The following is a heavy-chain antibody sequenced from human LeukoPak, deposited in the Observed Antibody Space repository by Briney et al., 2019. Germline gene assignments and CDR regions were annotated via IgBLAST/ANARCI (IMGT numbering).Heavy chain of an antibody. Sequence: PGGSLRLSCAASGFTVSSNYMSWVRQAPGKGLEWVSVIYNSDNTYYADSVKGRFTISRDNSKNTLYLQMNSLRAEDTAVYYCARESPTDSYVLYWGQGTLVTVSS. D-gene: IGHD5-18*01. CDR3: ARESPTDSYVLY. V-gene: IGHV3-53*01. J-gene: IGHJ4*02. CDR1: GFTVSSNY. CDR2: IYNSDNT.